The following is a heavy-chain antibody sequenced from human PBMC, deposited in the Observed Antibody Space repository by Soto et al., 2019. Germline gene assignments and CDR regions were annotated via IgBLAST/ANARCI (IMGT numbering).Heavy chain of an antibody. Sequence: QVQLVQSGAEVRKPGSSVKVSCKASGGTFSRHAISWVRQAPGQGLEWMGGIIPIFGTANHAQKFQGRVTIIADESKSTVYMELSSLRSEGTAMYYCARGWGYDSNDYYYAYWGQGTLVIVSS. J-gene: IGHJ4*02. CDR2: IIPIFGTA. D-gene: IGHD3-22*01. CDR1: GGTFSRHA. V-gene: IGHV1-69*01. CDR3: ARGWGYDSNDYYYAY.